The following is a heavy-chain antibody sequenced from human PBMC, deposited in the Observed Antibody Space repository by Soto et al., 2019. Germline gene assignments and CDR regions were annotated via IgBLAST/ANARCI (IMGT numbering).Heavy chain of an antibody. V-gene: IGHV3-23*01. J-gene: IGHJ4*02. CDR2: IRSSGDNT. CDR3: AKNSENYGDSRYDS. Sequence: EVQLLESGGGLVQPGGSLRLPCVSPGFTFNNYAMSWVRQAPGKGLEWVSSIRSSGDNTYYADSMKGRFTISRDNSKNTLYLQMNSLRAEDTAVYYCAKNSENYGDSRYDSWGQGILVTVSS. CDR1: GFTFNNYA. D-gene: IGHD4-17*01.